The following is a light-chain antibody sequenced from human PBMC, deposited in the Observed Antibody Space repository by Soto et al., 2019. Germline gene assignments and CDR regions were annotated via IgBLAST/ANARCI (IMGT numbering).Light chain of an antibody. V-gene: IGLV2-23*01. CDR3: SSYAGSSTSVV. CDR2: EGS. J-gene: IGLJ2*01. Sequence: QAVVTQPASVSGSPGQSITISCTGTSSDVGSYNLVSWYQQHPGKAPKLMIYEGSKRPSGVSNRFSGSKSGNTASLTISGLQAEDEADYYCSSYAGSSTSVVFGGGTKVTVL. CDR1: SSDVGSYNL.